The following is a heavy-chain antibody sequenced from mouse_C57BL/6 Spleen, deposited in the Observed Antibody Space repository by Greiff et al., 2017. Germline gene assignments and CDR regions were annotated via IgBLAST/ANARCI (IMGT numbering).Heavy chain of an antibody. Sequence: EVHLVESGGDLVKPGGSLKLSCAASGFTFSSYGMSWVRQTPDKRLEWVATISSGGSYTYYPDSVKGRFTISRDNVKNNLYLQMSSLKSEDTAMYYCASGDLGGFRQVYAMDYWGQGTSVTVSS. CDR2: ISSGGSYT. CDR1: GFTFSSYG. J-gene: IGHJ4*01. CDR3: ASGDLGGFRQVYAMDY. D-gene: IGHD3-3*01. V-gene: IGHV5-6*01.